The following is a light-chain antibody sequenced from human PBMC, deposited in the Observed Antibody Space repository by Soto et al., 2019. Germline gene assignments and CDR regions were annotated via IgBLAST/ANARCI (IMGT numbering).Light chain of an antibody. J-gene: IGKJ1*01. Sequence: EIVMTQSPATLSVSPGEGATLSCRASQSVSSKLAWYQQKPGQAPRLLIYGASSRATGIPDRFGGSGSGTDFTLTISRLEPEDFAVYYCQQYGSSPPFTFGQGTKVNIK. CDR3: QQYGSSPPFT. CDR1: QSVSSK. V-gene: IGKV3-20*01. CDR2: GAS.